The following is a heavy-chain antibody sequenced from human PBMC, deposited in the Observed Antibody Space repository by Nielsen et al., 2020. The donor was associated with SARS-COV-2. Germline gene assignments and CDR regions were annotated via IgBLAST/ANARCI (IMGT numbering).Heavy chain of an antibody. D-gene: IGHD3-3*01. CDR2: IKQDGSEK. V-gene: IGHV3-7*01. CDR3: ARDGTTIFGVVTSY. J-gene: IGHJ4*02. CDR1: GFTFSSYS. Sequence: GESLKISCAASGFTFSSYSMSWVRQAPGKGLEWVANIKQDGSEKYYVDSVKGRFTISRDNAKNSLYLQMNSLRAEDTAVYYCARDGTTIFGVVTSYWGQGTLVTVSS.